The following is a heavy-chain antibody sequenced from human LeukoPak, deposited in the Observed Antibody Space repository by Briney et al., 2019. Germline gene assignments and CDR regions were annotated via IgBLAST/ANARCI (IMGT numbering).Heavy chain of an antibody. J-gene: IGHJ4*02. Sequence: GASVKVSCKASGYTFTSYGISWVRQAPGQGLEWMGWISAYNGNTNYAQKLQGRVTMTTDTSTSTAYMELRRLRSDDTAVYYCARVPDTMVRGVIIPPFDYWGQGTLVTVSS. D-gene: IGHD3-10*01. CDR2: ISAYNGNT. CDR3: ARVPDTMVRGVIIPPFDY. CDR1: GYTFTSYG. V-gene: IGHV1-18*01.